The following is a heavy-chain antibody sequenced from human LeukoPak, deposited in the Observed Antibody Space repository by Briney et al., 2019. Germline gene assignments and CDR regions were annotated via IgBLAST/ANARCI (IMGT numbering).Heavy chain of an antibody. J-gene: IGHJ4*02. V-gene: IGHV1-69*05. D-gene: IGHD3-22*01. CDR1: GGTFSSYA. CDR3: ARDSTGGYHFDY. Sequence: GSSVKVSCKASGGTFSSYAISWVRQAPGQGLEWMGGIIPIFGTANYAQKFQGRVTITTDESTSTAYMELSGLRSEDTAVYYCARDSTGGYHFDYWGQGTLVTGSS. CDR2: IIPIFGTA.